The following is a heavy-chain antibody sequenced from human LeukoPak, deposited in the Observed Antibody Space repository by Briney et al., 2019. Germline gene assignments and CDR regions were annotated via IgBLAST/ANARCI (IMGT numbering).Heavy chain of an antibody. CDR2: IKQDGSEK. J-gene: IGHJ5*02. CDR1: GFTFSSYW. CDR3: ARDDCSSISCYHNWFDP. D-gene: IGHD2-2*01. Sequence: GGSLRLSCAASGFTFSSYWMSRVRQAPGKGLEWVANIKQDGSEKYYVDSVKGRFTISRDNAKNSLYLQMNSLRAEDTAVYYCARDDCSSISCYHNWFDPWGQGTLVTVSS. V-gene: IGHV3-7*01.